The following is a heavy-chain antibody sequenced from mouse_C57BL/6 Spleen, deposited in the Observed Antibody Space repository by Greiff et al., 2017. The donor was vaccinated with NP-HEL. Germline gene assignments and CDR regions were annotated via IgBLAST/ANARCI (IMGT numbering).Heavy chain of an antibody. D-gene: IGHD3-2*02. V-gene: IGHV5-6*02. CDR3: ARQGDSSGHVGY. CDR1: GFTFSSYG. CDR2: ISSGGSYT. Sequence: DVMLVESGGDLVKPGGSLKLSCAASGFTFSSYGMSWVRQTPDKRLEWVATISSGGSYTYYPDSVKGRFTISRDNAKNTLYLQMSSLKSEDTAMYYCARQGDSSGHVGYWGQGTTLTVSS. J-gene: IGHJ2*01.